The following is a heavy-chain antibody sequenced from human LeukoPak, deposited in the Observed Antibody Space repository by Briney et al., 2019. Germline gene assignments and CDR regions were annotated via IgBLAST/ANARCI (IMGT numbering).Heavy chain of an antibody. Sequence: SETLSLTCTVSGGSISSYYWSWIRQPPGTGLEWIGYIYYSGSTNYNPSLTSRVTISVYTSKNQFSLKLSSVPAADTAVYYGARHGLGLRGVVDYWGQGTLVTVSS. CDR1: GGSISSYY. V-gene: IGHV4-59*08. CDR3: ARHGLGLRGVVDY. J-gene: IGHJ4*02. D-gene: IGHD5-12*01. CDR2: IYYSGST.